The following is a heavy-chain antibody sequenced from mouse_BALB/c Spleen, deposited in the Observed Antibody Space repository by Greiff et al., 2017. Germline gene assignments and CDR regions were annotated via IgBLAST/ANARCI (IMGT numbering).Heavy chain of an antibody. J-gene: IGHJ2*01. CDR1: GYTFTSYY. CDR3: TVISTVVAKGDY. V-gene: IGHV1S16*01. CDR2: INPSNGGT. Sequence: VQLQQSGAELVKPGASVKLSCKASGYTFTSYYMYWVKQRPGQGLEWIGEINPSNGGTNFNEKFKSKATLTVDKSSSTAYMQLSSLTSEDSAVYYCTVISTVVAKGDYWGQGTTLTVSS. D-gene: IGHD1-1*01.